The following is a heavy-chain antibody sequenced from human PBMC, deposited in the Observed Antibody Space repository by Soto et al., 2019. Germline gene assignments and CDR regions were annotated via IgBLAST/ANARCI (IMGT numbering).Heavy chain of an antibody. V-gene: IGHV1-69*06. Sequence: SVKVSCKASGCTFGSYAISWVRQAPGQGLEWMGGIIPIFGTANYAQKFQGRVTITADKSTSTAYMGLSSLRSEDTAVYYCARGIWGSYRYTMVRYYYGMDVWGQGTTVTVSS. J-gene: IGHJ6*02. CDR2: IIPIFGTA. CDR1: GCTFGSYA. CDR3: ARGIWGSYRYTMVRYYYGMDV. D-gene: IGHD3-16*02.